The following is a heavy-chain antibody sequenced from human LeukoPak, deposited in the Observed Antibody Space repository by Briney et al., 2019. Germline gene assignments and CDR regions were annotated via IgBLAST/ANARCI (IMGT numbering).Heavy chain of an antibody. D-gene: IGHD3-3*01. CDR3: ARGLTVFGP. Sequence: PGGSLRLSCAASGFSFSNYAMTWVRQAPGKGLEWVSSISGSGDNTYYADSVKGRFTISRDNSKNTLYLQMSSLRAEDTAVHYCARGLTVFGPWGQETLVTVSS. J-gene: IGHJ5*02. V-gene: IGHV3-23*01. CDR2: ISGSGDNT. CDR1: GFSFSNYA.